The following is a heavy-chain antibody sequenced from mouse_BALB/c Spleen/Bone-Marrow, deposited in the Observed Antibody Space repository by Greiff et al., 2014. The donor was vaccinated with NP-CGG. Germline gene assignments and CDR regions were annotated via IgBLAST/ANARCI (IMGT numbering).Heavy chain of an antibody. CDR2: ISTYSGNT. CDR1: GYTFTDCA. J-gene: IGHJ4*01. Sequence: QVQLQQSGPELVRPGVSVKISCKGSGYTFTDCAMHWVKQSHAKSLEWIGVISTYSGNTNYNQKFKGKATMTVDKSSSTAYMELARLTSEDSAIYYCARSYYGNYYAMDYWGQGTSVTVSS. CDR3: ARSYYGNYYAMDY. V-gene: IGHV1-67*01. D-gene: IGHD1-1*01.